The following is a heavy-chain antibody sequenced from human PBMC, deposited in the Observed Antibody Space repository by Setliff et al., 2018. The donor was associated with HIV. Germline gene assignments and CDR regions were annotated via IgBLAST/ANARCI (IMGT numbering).Heavy chain of an antibody. V-gene: IGHV4-39*01. CDR2: IYYSGST. CDR3: ARTAYSGYVLDGY. Sequence: SETLSLTCTVSGGSISSTSYYWGWIRQPPGKGLEWIGSIYYSGSTYYNSSLKSRVTMSVDTSKNQFSLKLSSVTAADTAVYYRARTAYSGYVLDGYWGQGTLVTVTS. CDR1: GGSISSTSYY. D-gene: IGHD5-12*01. J-gene: IGHJ4*02.